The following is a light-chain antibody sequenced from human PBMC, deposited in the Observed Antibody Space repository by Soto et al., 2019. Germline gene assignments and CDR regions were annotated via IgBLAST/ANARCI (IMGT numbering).Light chain of an antibody. V-gene: IGLV2-14*01. Sequence: QSALTQPASVSGSPGQSITISCTGTSGDVASYNYVSWYQQHPGKAPQVLIYDVSSRPSGISSRFSGSKSGNTASLTISGLQAADEADYYCSSYSSRSTRYVFGTGTKLTVL. J-gene: IGLJ1*01. CDR3: SSYSSRSTRYV. CDR2: DVS. CDR1: SGDVASYNY.